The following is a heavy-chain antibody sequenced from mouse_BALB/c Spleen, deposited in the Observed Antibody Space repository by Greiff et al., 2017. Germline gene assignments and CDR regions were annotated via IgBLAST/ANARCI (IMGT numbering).Heavy chain of an antibody. D-gene: IGHD1-1*02. CDR1: GYSITSGYY. Sequence: DVHLVESGPGLVKPSQSLSLTCSVTGYSITSGYYWNWIRQFPGNKLEWMGYISYDGSNNYNPSLKNRISITRDTSKNQFFLKLNSVTTEDTATYYCAREGYGTGAYWGQGTLVTVSA. V-gene: IGHV3-6*02. CDR3: AREGYGTGAY. CDR2: ISYDGSN. J-gene: IGHJ3*01.